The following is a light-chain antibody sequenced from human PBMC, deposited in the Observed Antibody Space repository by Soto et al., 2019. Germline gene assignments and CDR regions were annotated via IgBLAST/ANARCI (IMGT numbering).Light chain of an antibody. V-gene: IGKV3-15*01. J-gene: IGKJ1*01. CDR3: QQYNNSPWT. Sequence: MPQDPACRPTSPPHRATLSCRASQSVSSNLAWYPQKPGQAHSLLIYSASNRATGIPARFSGSGSGTEFTLTISSLESEDFAVYYCQQYNNSPWTFGQGSKADIK. CDR1: QSVSSN. CDR2: SAS.